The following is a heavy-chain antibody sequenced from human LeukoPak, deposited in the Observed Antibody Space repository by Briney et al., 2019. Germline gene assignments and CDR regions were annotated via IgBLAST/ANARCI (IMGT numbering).Heavy chain of an antibody. CDR1: GLTFSNHA. V-gene: IGHV3-23*01. CDR3: AQEEVPNDY. Sequence: PGGSLRLSCAVSGLTFSNHAMSWVRQAPGRGLEWISALSRGGDITYYADSVRGRFTISRDISKNTLHLQMNSLRADDTAIYYCAQEEVPNDYWGQGTLVTVSS. CDR2: LSRGGDIT. J-gene: IGHJ4*02.